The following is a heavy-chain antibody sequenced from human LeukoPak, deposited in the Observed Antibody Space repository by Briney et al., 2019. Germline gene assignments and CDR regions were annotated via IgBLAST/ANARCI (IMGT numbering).Heavy chain of an antibody. CDR1: GFTFSSYG. Sequence: GRSLRLSCAASGFTFSSYGMHWVRQAPGKGLEWVAVIWYDGSNKYYADSVKGRFTISRDNSKNTLYLQMNSLRAEDTAVYYCAKLGYQLLFNWFDPWGQGTLVTVSS. CDR2: IWYDGSNK. D-gene: IGHD2-2*01. V-gene: IGHV3-33*06. J-gene: IGHJ5*02. CDR3: AKLGYQLLFNWFDP.